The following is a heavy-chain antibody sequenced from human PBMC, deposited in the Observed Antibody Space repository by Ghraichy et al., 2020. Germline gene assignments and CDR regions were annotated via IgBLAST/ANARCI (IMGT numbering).Heavy chain of an antibody. D-gene: IGHD6-13*01. CDR3: ARGRRRSSSFPFDY. CDR1: GGSFSGYY. V-gene: IGHV4-34*01. J-gene: IGHJ4*02. Sequence: SETLSLTCAAYGGSFSGYYWSWIRQPPGKGLEWIGEINHSGSTNYNPSLKSRVTISVDTSKNQFSLKLSSVTAADTAVYYCARGRRRSSSFPFDYWGQGTLVTVSS. CDR2: INHSGST.